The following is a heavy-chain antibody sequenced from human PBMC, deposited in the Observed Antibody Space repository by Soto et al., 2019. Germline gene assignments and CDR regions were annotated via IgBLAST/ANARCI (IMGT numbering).Heavy chain of an antibody. CDR1: GHPLSRLS. CDR2: FDPEDGET. Sequence: QVQLVQSGAEVKKPGASVKVSCKVYGHPLSRLSKHWVRQAPGKGLEWMGGFDPEDGETIYAQKFQGRVTMTEDTSTDTAYMELSSLISEDTAVYYCTTTGNDYGDFDSWGQGTLVTVSS. J-gene: IGHJ4*02. D-gene: IGHD4-17*01. CDR3: TTTGNDYGDFDS. V-gene: IGHV1-24*01.